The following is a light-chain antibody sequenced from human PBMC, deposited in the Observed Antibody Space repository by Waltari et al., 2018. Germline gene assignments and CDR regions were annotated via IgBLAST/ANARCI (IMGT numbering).Light chain of an antibody. CDR2: DAS. CDR1: HSLSSY. Sequence: DIVLTQSPATLSLSPGDTATLSCRASHSLSSYLAWYQQKPGQAPRLLIYDASNRATCIPARFSGSGSGTDFTLTISSLEPEDFAVYYCQQRSNWPKVTFGPGTKVEIK. J-gene: IGKJ3*01. V-gene: IGKV3-11*01. CDR3: QQRSNWPKVT.